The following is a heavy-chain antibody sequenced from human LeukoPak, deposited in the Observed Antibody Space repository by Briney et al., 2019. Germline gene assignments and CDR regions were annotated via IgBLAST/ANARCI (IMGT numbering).Heavy chain of an antibody. CDR1: GFTFDDYG. V-gene: IGHV3-20*04. Sequence: GGSLRLSCAASGFTFDDYGMSWVRQAPGKGLEWVSGINWYGGSTGYADSVKGRFTISKDNAKNSLYLQMNSLRAEDTALYYCARAEVYYDSSGYYYFDYWGQGTLVTVSS. D-gene: IGHD3-22*01. J-gene: IGHJ4*02. CDR2: INWYGGST. CDR3: ARAEVYYDSSGYYYFDY.